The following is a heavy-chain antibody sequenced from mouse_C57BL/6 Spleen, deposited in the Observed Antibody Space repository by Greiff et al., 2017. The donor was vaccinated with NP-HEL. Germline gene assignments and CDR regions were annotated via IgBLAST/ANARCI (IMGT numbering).Heavy chain of an antibody. V-gene: IGHV1-55*01. D-gene: IGHD3-3*01. CDR3: ARRGDNPAWFAY. Sequence: QVQLQQPGAELVKPGASVKMSCKASGYTFTSYWITWVKQRPGQGLEWIGDIYPGSGSTNYNEKFKSKATLTADKSSSTAYMQFSSLTSEDSAIYYCARRGDNPAWFAYWGQGTLVTVSA. J-gene: IGHJ3*01. CDR2: IYPGSGST. CDR1: GYTFTSYW.